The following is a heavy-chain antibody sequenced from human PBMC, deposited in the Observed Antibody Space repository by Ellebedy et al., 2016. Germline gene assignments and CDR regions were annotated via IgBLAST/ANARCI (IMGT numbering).Heavy chain of an antibody. Sequence: GESLKISXAASGFTFSSYAMSWVRQAPGKGLEWVSVISGSGGSTYYADSVKGRFTISRDNSKNTLYLQMSSLRAEDTAVYYCAKTASDSGYSYIDYWGQGTLVTVSS. D-gene: IGHD3-22*01. V-gene: IGHV3-23*01. CDR1: GFTFSSYA. CDR3: AKTASDSGYSYIDY. CDR2: ISGSGGST. J-gene: IGHJ4*02.